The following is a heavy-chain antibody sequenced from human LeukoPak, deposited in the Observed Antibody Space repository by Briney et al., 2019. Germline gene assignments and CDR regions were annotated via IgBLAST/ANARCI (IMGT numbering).Heavy chain of an antibody. Sequence: GGSLRLSCAASGFTFTNYAMTWVRQAPEKGLEWVSAISASGANTYYADSVKGRFTISRDNSKNTVYLQMNSLRAEDTAIYYCAKDLSGYYFFGMDVWGQGTTVTVSS. J-gene: IGHJ6*02. D-gene: IGHD3-22*01. CDR2: ISASGANT. V-gene: IGHV3-23*01. CDR1: GFTFTNYA. CDR3: AKDLSGYYFFGMDV.